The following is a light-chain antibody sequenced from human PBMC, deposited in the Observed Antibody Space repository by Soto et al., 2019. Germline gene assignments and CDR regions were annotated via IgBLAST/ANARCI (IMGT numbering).Light chain of an antibody. CDR2: WAS. CDR3: PQYKSYPLT. J-gene: IGKJ5*01. CDR1: QSALDSSNNKNY. V-gene: IGKV4-1*01. Sequence: IVMTQSPDSLAVSLGDRATIHCKSRQSALDSSNNKNYLAWYQQKPGKPPKMLIYWASTRASGVPERCSCSGSGADCTLTISSLQDDDVQTDYCPQYKSYPLTFRQGTRLEIK.